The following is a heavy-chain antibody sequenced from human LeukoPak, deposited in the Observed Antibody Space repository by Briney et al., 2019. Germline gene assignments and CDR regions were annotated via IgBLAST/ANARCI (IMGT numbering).Heavy chain of an antibody. J-gene: IGHJ6*02. CDR1: GGSISIGDFY. V-gene: IGHV4-31*03. CDR3: ASGGYPLFYGMDV. CDR2: IYYNGNT. D-gene: IGHD3-22*01. Sequence: TLSLTCTVSGGSISIGDFYWSWIRQHPGKGLEWIGYIYYNGNTCYNPSLKSRLTISVDTSKNQFSLKLSSVTAADTAVYYCASGGYPLFYGMDVWGQGTTVTVSS.